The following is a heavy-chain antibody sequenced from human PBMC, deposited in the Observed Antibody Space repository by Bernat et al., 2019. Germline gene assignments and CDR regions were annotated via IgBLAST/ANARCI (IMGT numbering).Heavy chain of an antibody. Sequence: QVQLVQSGAEVRKPGASVRVSCKTSGYTFANYAIHWVHQAPGQRLEWMGWINGGTSHTRDEQKFQGRFTITRDTSASTVYMDLSSLRSDDTAVYYCARSIDPAPGWEGRFDYWGQGTQVTVSS. CDR2: INGGTSHT. CDR3: ARSIDPAPGWEGRFDY. D-gene: IGHD1-26*01. J-gene: IGHJ4*02. CDR1: GYTFANYA. V-gene: IGHV1-3*01.